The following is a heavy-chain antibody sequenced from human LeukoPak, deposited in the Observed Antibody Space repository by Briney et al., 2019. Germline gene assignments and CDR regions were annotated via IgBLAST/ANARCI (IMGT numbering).Heavy chain of an antibody. CDR3: ARELSGITMVRGVIIRYFDY. V-gene: IGHV4-34*01. Sequence: SETLSLTCAVYGGSFSGYYWSWIRQPPGKGLEWIGEINHSGSTNYNPSLKSRVTISVDTSKNQFSLKLGSVTAADSAVYYCARELSGITMVRGVIIRYFDYWGQGTLVTVSS. J-gene: IGHJ4*02. CDR2: INHSGST. CDR1: GGSFSGYY. D-gene: IGHD3-10*01.